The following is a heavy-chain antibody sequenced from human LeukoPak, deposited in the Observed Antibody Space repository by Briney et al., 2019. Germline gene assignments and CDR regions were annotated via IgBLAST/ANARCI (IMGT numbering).Heavy chain of an antibody. J-gene: IGHJ4*02. Sequence: GGSLRLSCAASGFTFSSYGTHWVRQAPGKGLEWVAVIWSDGSQKYYADSVKGRFTISRDNSKETLDLQMNSLRAEDTALYYCVRRGSKTYDFDYWGQETLVIVSP. V-gene: IGHV3-33*08. CDR1: GFTFSSYG. D-gene: IGHD3-16*01. CDR3: VRRGSKTYDFDY. CDR2: IWSDGSQK.